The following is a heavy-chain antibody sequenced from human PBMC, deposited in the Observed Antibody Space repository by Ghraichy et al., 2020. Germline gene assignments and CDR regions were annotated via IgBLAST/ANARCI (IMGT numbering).Heavy chain of an antibody. Sequence: ASVKVSCKAAGDTFTGHYMHSFLQARLQVQEKMGWINPNSGGTNFAQKIRGRVSMTTDTSINTAYMELYSLTSDDTAVYFCARSFRWEVKFVLDYWGHGTLVTVSS. J-gene: IGHJ4*01. CDR1: GDTFTGHY. CDR2: INPNSGGT. CDR3: ARSFRWEVKFVLDY. V-gene: IGHV1-2*02. D-gene: IGHD1-26*01.